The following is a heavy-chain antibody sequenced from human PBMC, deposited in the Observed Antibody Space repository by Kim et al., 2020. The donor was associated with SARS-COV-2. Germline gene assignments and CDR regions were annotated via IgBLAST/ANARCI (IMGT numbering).Heavy chain of an antibody. J-gene: IGHJ4*02. CDR1: GFTVSGNY. CDR2: IYSGGGT. D-gene: IGHD4-17*01. CDR3: ARGSRDYHFDY. Sequence: GGSLRLSCAASGFTVSGNYMSWLRQAPGKGLEWVSFIYSGGGTYYADAVKGRFTISRDSSKNTLYLQMNSLRAEDTAVYYCARGSRDYHFDYWGQGTLVT. V-gene: IGHV3-66*01.